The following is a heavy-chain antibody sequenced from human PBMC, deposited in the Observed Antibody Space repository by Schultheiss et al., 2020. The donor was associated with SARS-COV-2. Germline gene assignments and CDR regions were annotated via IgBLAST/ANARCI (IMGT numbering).Heavy chain of an antibody. CDR3: ASTRYSGSLVYFKD. CDR2: SYHTGGT. Sequence: SETLSLTCTVSGGSISSGGYYWSWIRQHPGKGLEWIGYSYHTGGTYFNPSLESRVTISIEGSQNQFSLKLRSVTAADTAVYYCASTRYSGSLVYFKDWGPGTLVTVSS. J-gene: IGHJ4*02. D-gene: IGHD1-26*01. CDR1: GGSISSGGYY. V-gene: IGHV4-30-2*01.